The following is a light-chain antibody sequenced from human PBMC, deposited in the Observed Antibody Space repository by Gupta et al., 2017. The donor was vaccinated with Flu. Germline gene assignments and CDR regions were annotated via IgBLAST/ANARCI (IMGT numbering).Light chain of an antibody. J-gene: IGLJ3*02. V-gene: IGLV8-61*01. CDR3: LLSMGRAFNWG. CDR2: STN. CDR1: SGSGSTSNY. Sequence: QTVGTQEPSFSVSPGGTVTLTCGLSSGSGSTSNYPSWYQQTPGQAQRTLIYSTNIRSSGVPDRFSGSILGNNAALTIPGAQADDESYFDGLLSMGRAFNWGVGGGTKLTVL.